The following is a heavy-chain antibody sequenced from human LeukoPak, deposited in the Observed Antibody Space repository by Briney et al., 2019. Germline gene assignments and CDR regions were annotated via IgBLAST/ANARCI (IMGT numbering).Heavy chain of an antibody. D-gene: IGHD2-2*01. J-gene: IGHJ4*02. CDR2: ISSSSSYI. Sequence: GGSLRLSCAASQVTFSSYSMNWVRQAPGKGLEWVSSISSSSSYIYYADSVKGRFTISRDNAKNSLYLQMNSLRAEDTAVYYCARMGVGGSSSGAIFDWGQGTLVTVSS. CDR3: ARMGVGGSSSGAIFD. V-gene: IGHV3-21*01. CDR1: QVTFSSYS.